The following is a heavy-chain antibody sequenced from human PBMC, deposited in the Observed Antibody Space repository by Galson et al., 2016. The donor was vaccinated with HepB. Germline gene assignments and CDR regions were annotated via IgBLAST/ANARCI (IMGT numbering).Heavy chain of an antibody. D-gene: IGHD3-10*01. CDR3: ARDLSFGGGSTWYDVMDV. J-gene: IGHJ6*02. CDR1: GYTFTSYR. V-gene: IGHV1-3*01. CDR2: INVGNGIT. Sequence: SVKVSCKASGYTFTSYRILWVRQAPGQSLEWMGWINVGNGITKYSEKVQGRVTITSDTSASTVHMELSSLRAEDAAVYYCARDLSFGGGSTWYDVMDVWGQGTTVTVSS.